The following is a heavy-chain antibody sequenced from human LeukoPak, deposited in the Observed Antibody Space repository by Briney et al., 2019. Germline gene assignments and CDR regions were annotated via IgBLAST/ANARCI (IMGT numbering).Heavy chain of an antibody. CDR2: ISWNSGSI. V-gene: IGHV3-9*01. CDR1: GFTFDDYA. CDR3: ARQWLVHY. J-gene: IGHJ4*02. Sequence: GGSLRLSCAASGFTFDDYAMHWVRQAPGKGLEWVSGISWNSGSIGYADSVKGRFTISRDNAKNSLYLQMNSLRAEDTAVYYCARQWLVHYWGQGTLVTVSS. D-gene: IGHD6-19*01.